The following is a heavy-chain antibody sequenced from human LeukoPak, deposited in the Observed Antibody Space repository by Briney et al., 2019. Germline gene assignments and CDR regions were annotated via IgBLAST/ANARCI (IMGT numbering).Heavy chain of an antibody. V-gene: IGHV4-59*01. CDR2: IYDTGST. CDR1: GGSISGYK. Sequence: SETLSLTCSVSGGSISGYKWTWIRQPPGTGPEWIGYIYDTGSTNYNSSLRSRVTISVDTSRNQFSLKLHSVTAADTAVYYCARFWSGFDYWGQGALVTDSS. D-gene: IGHD3-3*01. J-gene: IGHJ4*02. CDR3: ARFWSGFDY.